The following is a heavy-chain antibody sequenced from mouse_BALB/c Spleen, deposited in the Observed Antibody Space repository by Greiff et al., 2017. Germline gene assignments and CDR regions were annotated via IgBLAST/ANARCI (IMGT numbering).Heavy chain of an antibody. D-gene: IGHD1-3*01. CDR2: ISSGGSYT. V-gene: IGHV5-9-4*01. J-gene: IGHJ4*01. CDR3: ARDDNSYYYAMDY. Sequence: DVKLVESGGGLVKPGGSLKLSCAASGFTFSSYAMSWVRQSPEKRLEWVAEISSGGSYTYYPDTVTGRFTISRDNAKNTLYLEMSSLRSEDTAMYYCARDDNSYYYAMDYWGQGTSVTVSS. CDR1: GFTFSSYA.